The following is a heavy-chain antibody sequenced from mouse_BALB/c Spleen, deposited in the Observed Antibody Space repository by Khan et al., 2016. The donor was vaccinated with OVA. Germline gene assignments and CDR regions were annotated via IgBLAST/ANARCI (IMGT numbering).Heavy chain of an antibody. Sequence: QVQLQQSGAELAKPGASVKMSCKASGYTFANYWMHWVKQRPGQGLEWIGYINPSTDYTEYNQKFKDKATLTADKSSSTAYMQLTSLTSEDSALYYCVNHGSSSAWFTYWGQGTLVTASA. J-gene: IGHJ3*01. CDR3: VNHGSSSAWFTY. V-gene: IGHV1-7*01. CDR1: GYTFANYW. D-gene: IGHD1-1*01. CDR2: INPSTDYT.